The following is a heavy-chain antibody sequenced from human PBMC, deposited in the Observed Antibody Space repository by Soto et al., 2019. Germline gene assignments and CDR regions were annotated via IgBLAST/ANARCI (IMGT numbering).Heavy chain of an antibody. CDR1: GFTFSNAW. CDR2: VKSKTHGGTT. CDR3: TTDSYITVTPVCLDY. Sequence: EVQLVESGGGLVKPGGSLTLSCAASGFTFSNAWINWVRQAPGKGLEWVCRVKSKTHGGTTDFAASVKGRFAISRDDSTSMAFMRMNSLKIEDTAVYYCTTDSYITVTPVCLDYCGLGTLVTVSS. V-gene: IGHV3-15*07. J-gene: IGHJ4*01. D-gene: IGHD4-4*01.